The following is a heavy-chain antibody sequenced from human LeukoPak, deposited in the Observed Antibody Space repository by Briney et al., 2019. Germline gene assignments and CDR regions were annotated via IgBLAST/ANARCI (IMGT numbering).Heavy chain of an antibody. D-gene: IGHD4-23*01. V-gene: IGHV3-48*03. CDR1: GFTFSSYE. CDR2: ISGSGTNI. Sequence: PGGSLTLSCVASGFTFSSYEMKWVRQAPGKGMEWVSYISGSGTNIFYTDSVKGRFIISRDNAKNSLYMQINSQRAEDTAVYYCVSRRWYFYYWGGATVVTASS. J-gene: IGHJ4*02. CDR3: VSRRWYFYY.